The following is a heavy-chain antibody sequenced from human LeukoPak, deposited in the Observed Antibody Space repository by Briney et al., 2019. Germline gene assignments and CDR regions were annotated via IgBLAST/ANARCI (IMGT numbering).Heavy chain of an antibody. CDR1: GFTFSGYS. CDR3: ARPKGSGGNWFDQ. D-gene: IGHD3-10*01. Sequence: PGGSLRLSCAASGFTFSGYSMHWVRQAPGKGLEDVAYISGSGDGTEYADSVKGRFTISRDNSKTTLFLQMGSLRAEDMAVYYCARPKGSGGNWFDQWGQGTLVTVSS. CDR2: ISGSGDGT. V-gene: IGHV3-64*02. J-gene: IGHJ5*02.